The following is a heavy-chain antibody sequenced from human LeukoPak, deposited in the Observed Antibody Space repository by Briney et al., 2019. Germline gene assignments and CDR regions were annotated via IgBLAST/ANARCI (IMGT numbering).Heavy chain of an antibody. J-gene: IGHJ5*02. Sequence: PSETLSLTCTVSGGSISSGDYYWSWIRQPPGKGLEWIGYIYYSGSTYYNPSLKSRVTISVDTPKNQFSLKLSSVTAADTAVYYCARGGRVTMVRGVTNWFDPWGQGTLVTVSS. D-gene: IGHD3-10*01. CDR3: ARGGRVTMVRGVTNWFDP. CDR2: IYYSGST. CDR1: GGSISSGDYY. V-gene: IGHV4-30-4*01.